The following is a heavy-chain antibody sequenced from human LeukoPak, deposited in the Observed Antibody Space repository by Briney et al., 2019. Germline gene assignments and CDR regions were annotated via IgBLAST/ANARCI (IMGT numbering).Heavy chain of an antibody. Sequence: GGSLRLSCAASGFTFSSYEMNWVRQAPGKGLEWVSYISSSGSTIYYADSVKGRFTISRDNAKNSLYLQMNSLRAEDTAVYYCARVSPRNYVWGSYRPDTFDYWGQGTLVTVSS. CDR2: ISSSGSTI. D-gene: IGHD3-16*02. V-gene: IGHV3-48*03. CDR3: ARVSPRNYVWGSYRPDTFDY. J-gene: IGHJ4*02. CDR1: GFTFSSYE.